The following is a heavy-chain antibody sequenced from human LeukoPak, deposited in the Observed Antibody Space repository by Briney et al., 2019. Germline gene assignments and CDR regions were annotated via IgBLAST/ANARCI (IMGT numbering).Heavy chain of an antibody. D-gene: IGHD6-13*01. CDR2: ISYDGSNK. J-gene: IGHJ4*02. Sequence: QSGGSLRLSCAASGFTFSSYGMHWVRQAPGKGLEWVAVISYDGSNKYYADSVKGRFTISRDNSKNTLYLQMNSLRAEDTAVCYCAEDYAVAAAALDYWGQGTLVTVSS. CDR1: GFTFSSYG. CDR3: AEDYAVAAAALDY. V-gene: IGHV3-30*18.